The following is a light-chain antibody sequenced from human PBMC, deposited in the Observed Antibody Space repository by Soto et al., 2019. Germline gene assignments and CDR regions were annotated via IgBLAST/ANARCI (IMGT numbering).Light chain of an antibody. CDR3: TSYRSGPLYV. Sequence: QSALTQPASVSGSPGQSITTSCTGISADVSSSNFVSWYQHRPGKAPRLILYDVSHRPSGVSNRFSGSKAGDTASLTISGLQLEDEADYYCTSYRSGPLYVFGTGTKVTVL. J-gene: IGLJ1*01. CDR1: SADVSSSNF. V-gene: IGLV2-14*03. CDR2: DVS.